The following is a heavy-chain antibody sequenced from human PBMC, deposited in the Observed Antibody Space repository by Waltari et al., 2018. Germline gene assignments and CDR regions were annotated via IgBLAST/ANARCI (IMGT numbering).Heavy chain of an antibody. CDR1: GFTFSAYA. D-gene: IGHD3-22*01. V-gene: IGHV3-30-3*01. Sequence: QVQLVESGGGVVQPGRSLRLSCETYGFTFSAYAMHWVRQDPGKGLEWVAVISYDGSNKYYADSVKGRFTISRDNSKNTVYVQMNSLAGEDTAVYHCATDSSGYIAYWGQGTLVTVSS. CDR3: ATDSSGYIAY. J-gene: IGHJ4*02. CDR2: ISYDGSNK.